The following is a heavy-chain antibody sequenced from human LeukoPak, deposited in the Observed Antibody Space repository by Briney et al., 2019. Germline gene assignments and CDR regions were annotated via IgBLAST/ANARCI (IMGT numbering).Heavy chain of an antibody. Sequence: SVKVSCKASGGTFSSYAISWVRQAPGQGLEWMGGIIPIFGTANYAQKFQGRVTITADESTSTAYMELSSLRSEDTAVYYCARDRDGLNAFDIWGQGTMVTVSS. CDR2: IIPIFGTA. D-gene: IGHD3-10*01. CDR3: ARDRDGLNAFDI. J-gene: IGHJ3*02. CDR1: GGTFSSYA. V-gene: IGHV1-69*13.